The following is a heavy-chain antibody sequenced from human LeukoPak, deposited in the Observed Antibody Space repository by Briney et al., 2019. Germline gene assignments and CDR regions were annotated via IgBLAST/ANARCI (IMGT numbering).Heavy chain of an antibody. Sequence: SEPLSHTCTVYGVSITGYYWSWVLQTPGRGMERVGEIHYTGATSYNPSLKSRATISTDTSTNQFSLRLSSVTAADTAVYYCARGNILTGYCFDFWGQGALVTVSS. CDR1: GVSITGYY. D-gene: IGHD3-9*01. CDR3: ARGNILTGYCFDF. J-gene: IGHJ4*02. V-gene: IGHV4-34*01. CDR2: IHYTGAT.